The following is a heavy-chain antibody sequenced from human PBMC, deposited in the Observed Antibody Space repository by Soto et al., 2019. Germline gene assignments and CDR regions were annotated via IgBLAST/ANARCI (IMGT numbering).Heavy chain of an antibody. V-gene: IGHV4-59*01. Sequence: SETLSLTCTVSGGSISSYYWSWVRQPPGKGLEWVGYIYYSGSTNYNPSLKSRVTISVDTSKNQFSLKLSSVTAADTAVYYCVSGSGSYYNFSDYWGQGTLVTVSS. CDR2: IYYSGST. J-gene: IGHJ4*02. CDR1: GGSISSYY. CDR3: VSGSGSYYNFSDY. D-gene: IGHD3-10*01.